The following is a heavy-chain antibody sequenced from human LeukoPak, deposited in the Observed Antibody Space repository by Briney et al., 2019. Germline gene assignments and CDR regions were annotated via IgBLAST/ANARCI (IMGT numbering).Heavy chain of an antibody. D-gene: IGHD2-15*01. Sequence: GGSLRLSCAASGFTFSSYAMHWVRQAPGKGLEWVAVISYDGSNKYYADSVKGRFTISGDNSKNTLYLQMNSLRAEDTAVYYCARGSLARCSRGNCESFDFWGQGTLVTVSS. CDR1: GFTFSSYA. J-gene: IGHJ4*02. CDR2: ISYDGSNK. V-gene: IGHV3-30-3*01. CDR3: ARGSLARCSRGNCESFDF.